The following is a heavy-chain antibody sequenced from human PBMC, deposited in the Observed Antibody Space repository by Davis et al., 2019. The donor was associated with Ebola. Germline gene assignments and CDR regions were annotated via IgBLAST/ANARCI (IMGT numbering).Heavy chain of an antibody. J-gene: IGHJ4*02. CDR3: ATTALAAAGRGNFDY. CDR2: ISSTSNYI. Sequence: PGGSLRLSCAASGFTFSSYTMNWVRQAPGKGLEWVSSISSTSNYIYYADSMKGRFTICRDNAKNTLYLQMSSLRVEDTAVYYCATTALAAAGRGNFDYWGQGTLVTVSS. CDR1: GFTFSSYT. V-gene: IGHV3-21*04. D-gene: IGHD6-13*01.